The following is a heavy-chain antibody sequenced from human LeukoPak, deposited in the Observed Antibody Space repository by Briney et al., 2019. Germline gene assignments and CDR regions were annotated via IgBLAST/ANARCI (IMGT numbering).Heavy chain of an antibody. CDR2: IYYSGST. J-gene: IGHJ4*02. D-gene: IGHD6-19*01. CDR3: ARSTQWLVRYFDY. Sequence: SETLSLTCTVSGGSISSYYWSWFRQPPGKGLEWIGYIYYSGSTNYNPSLKSRVTISVDTSKNQFSLKLSSVTAADTAVYYCARSTQWLVRYFDYWGQGTLVTVSS. V-gene: IGHV4-59*01. CDR1: GGSISSYY.